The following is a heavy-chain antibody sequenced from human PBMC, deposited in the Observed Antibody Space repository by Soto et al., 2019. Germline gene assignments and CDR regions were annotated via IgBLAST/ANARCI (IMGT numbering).Heavy chain of an antibody. CDR1: GFTFSSYA. Sequence: PGGSLRLSCAASGFTFSSYAMHWVRQAPGKGLEWVAVISYDGSNKYYADSVKGRFTISRDNSKNTLYLQMNSLRAEDTAVYYCARGSSITMIVVVIPFDYWGQGTLVTVSS. V-gene: IGHV3-30-3*01. CDR3: ARGSSITMIVVVIPFDY. D-gene: IGHD3-22*01. J-gene: IGHJ4*02. CDR2: ISYDGSNK.